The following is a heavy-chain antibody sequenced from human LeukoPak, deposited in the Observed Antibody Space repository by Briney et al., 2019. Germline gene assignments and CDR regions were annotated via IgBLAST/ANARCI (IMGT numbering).Heavy chain of an antibody. D-gene: IGHD3-22*01. V-gene: IGHV1-69*13. Sequence: GASVKVSCKASGGTFSSYAISWVRQAPGQGLEWMGGIIPIFGTANYAQKFQGRVTITADGSTSTAYMELSSLRSEDTAVYYCARELRPYYYDSSGYYSCWFDPWGQGTLVTVSS. CDR3: ARELRPYYYDSSGYYSCWFDP. CDR1: GGTFSSYA. J-gene: IGHJ5*02. CDR2: IIPIFGTA.